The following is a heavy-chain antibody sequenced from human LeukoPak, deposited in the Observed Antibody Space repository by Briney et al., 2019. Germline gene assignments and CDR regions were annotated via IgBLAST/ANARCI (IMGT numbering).Heavy chain of an antibody. Sequence: GESLKISCKGSGYSFNTYWIGWVRQMPGKGLEWMGIIYLGDSDTRYSPSFQGQVTISADKSISTAYLQWSSLKASDTAMYYCARQSLSYYYGSGSYRHYYYYYMDVWGKGTTVTVSS. CDR2: IYLGDSDT. CDR1: GYSFNTYW. D-gene: IGHD3-10*01. CDR3: ARQSLSYYYGSGSYRHYYYYYMDV. V-gene: IGHV5-51*01. J-gene: IGHJ6*03.